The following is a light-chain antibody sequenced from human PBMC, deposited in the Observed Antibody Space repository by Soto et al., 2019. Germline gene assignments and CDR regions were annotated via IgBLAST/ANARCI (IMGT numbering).Light chain of an antibody. CDR2: EVS. CDR1: SSDVGGYNF. V-gene: IGLV2-14*01. CDR3: SSYSRSSTLV. J-gene: IGLJ3*02. Sequence: QSALTQPASVSGSPGQSITISCAGASSDVGGYNFVSWYQHHPGKAPKLIIYEVSNRPSGVSNRFSGSKSGNTASLTISGLQADDEADYHCSSYSRSSTLVFGGGTKLTVL.